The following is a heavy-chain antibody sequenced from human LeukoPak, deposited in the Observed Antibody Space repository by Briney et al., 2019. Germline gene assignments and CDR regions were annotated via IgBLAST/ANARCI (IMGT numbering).Heavy chain of an antibody. CDR1: GFTFSSYA. Sequence: GGSLRLSCAASGFTFSSYAMSWVRQAPGKGLEWVSAISGRGGSTYYAVSVKGQFTISRDNSKNTLYLQMNSLRAEDTAVYYCAKASLNFWSGYWAVWGQGTLVTVSS. D-gene: IGHD3-3*01. V-gene: IGHV3-23*01. CDR2: ISGRGGST. CDR3: AKASLNFWSGYWAV. J-gene: IGHJ4*02.